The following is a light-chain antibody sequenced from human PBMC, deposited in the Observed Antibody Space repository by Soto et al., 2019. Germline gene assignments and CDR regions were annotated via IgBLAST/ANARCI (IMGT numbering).Light chain of an antibody. V-gene: IGLV4-60*03. CDR2: LEGTGTY. CDR3: ETWDTHLRV. CDR1: SGHSSYI. Sequence: QLVLTQSSSASASLGSSVKLTCTLSSGHSSYIIAWHQQQPGKAPRYLMKLEGTGTYHKGNGVPDRFSGSSSGADRYLTISNLQSEDEADYYCETWDTHLRVFGGGTKLTVL. J-gene: IGLJ3*02.